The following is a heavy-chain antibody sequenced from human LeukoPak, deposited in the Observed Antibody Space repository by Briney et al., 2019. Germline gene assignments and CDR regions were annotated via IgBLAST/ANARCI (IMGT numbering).Heavy chain of an antibody. D-gene: IGHD3-3*01. Sequence: SETLSLTCTVSGGSISSYYWSWIRQPPGKGLEWIGYIYYSGSTNYNPSLKSRVTISVVTSKNQFSLKLSSVTAADTAVYYCARASYDFWSGFDYWGQGTLVTVSS. CDR2: IYYSGST. CDR1: GGSISSYY. V-gene: IGHV4-59*01. CDR3: ARASYDFWSGFDY. J-gene: IGHJ4*02.